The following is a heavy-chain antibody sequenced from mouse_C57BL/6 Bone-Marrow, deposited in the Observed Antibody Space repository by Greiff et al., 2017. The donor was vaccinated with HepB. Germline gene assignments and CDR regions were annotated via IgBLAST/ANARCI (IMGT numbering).Heavy chain of an antibody. J-gene: IGHJ2*01. Sequence: EVHLVESEGGLVQPGSSVKLSCTASGFTFSDYYMAWVRQVPEKGLEWVANINYDGSSTYYLDSLKSRFIISRDNAKNILYLQMSSLKSEDTATYYCARGGYYGSSYKDFDYWGQGTTLTVSS. V-gene: IGHV5-16*01. CDR2: INYDGSST. CDR1: GFTFSDYY. CDR3: ARGGYYGSSYKDFDY. D-gene: IGHD1-1*01.